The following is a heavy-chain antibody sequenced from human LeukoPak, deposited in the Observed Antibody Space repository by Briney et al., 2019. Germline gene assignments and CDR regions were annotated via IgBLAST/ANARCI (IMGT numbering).Heavy chain of an antibody. J-gene: IGHJ3*02. CDR2: ISWHSVII. CDR3: AKGKLTTYGVANVIDAFDI. V-gene: IGHV3-9*01. Sequence: PGRSLRLSCAASGFTFADYAMHWVRQVPGKGLEWVSGISWHSVIIGYAGSVQGRFTISRDNAKNYLYLQMSSLRVEDTALYFCAKGKLTTYGVANVIDAFDIWGQGTMVTVSS. CDR1: GFTFADYA. D-gene: IGHD3-3*01.